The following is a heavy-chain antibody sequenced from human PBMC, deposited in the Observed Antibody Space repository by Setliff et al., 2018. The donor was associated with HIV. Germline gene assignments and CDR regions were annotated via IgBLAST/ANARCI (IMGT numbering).Heavy chain of an antibody. CDR1: GASTSDNIYY. CDR2: AHYSGAI. Sequence: SETLSLTCSVTGASTSDNIYYWGWIRHSPWKGLEWIASAHYSGAIFYNPSLKSRVTMSVDTSGSRFSLKLTSVTAADTAVYYCARPSFGIGGGANFDSWGRGTLVTVSS. CDR3: ARPSFGIGGGANFDS. D-gene: IGHD3-3*01. V-gene: IGHV4-39*02. J-gene: IGHJ4*02.